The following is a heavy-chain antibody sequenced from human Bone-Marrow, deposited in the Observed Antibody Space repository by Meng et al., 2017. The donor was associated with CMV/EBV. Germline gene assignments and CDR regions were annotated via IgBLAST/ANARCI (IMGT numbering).Heavy chain of an antibody. J-gene: IGHJ4*02. D-gene: IGHD5-12*01. CDR2: IYYSGST. Sequence: SETRSLTCTVSGGSISSYYWSWIRQPPGKGLEWIGYIYYSGSTNYNPSLKSRVTISVDTSKNQFSLKLSSVTAADTAVYYCARERSGYGLIDYWGQGTLVTVSS. CDR1: GGSISSYY. V-gene: IGHV4-59*01. CDR3: ARERSGYGLIDY.